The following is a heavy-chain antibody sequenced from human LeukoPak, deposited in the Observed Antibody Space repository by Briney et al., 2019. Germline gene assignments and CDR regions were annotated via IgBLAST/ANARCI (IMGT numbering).Heavy chain of an antibody. V-gene: IGHV3-23*01. CDR1: GFTFSTYA. J-gene: IGHJ4*02. CDR3: AKDTHYSSSWYEVKGISGAYDY. Sequence: GGSLRLSCAASGFTFSTYAMTWVRQAPGKGLEWVSLISGTGGSTYYADSVKGRFTIFRDNSKNTLYLQMNSLRAEDTAVYYCAKDTHYSSSWYEVKGISGAYDYWAQGTLVTVSS. D-gene: IGHD6-13*01. CDR2: ISGTGGST.